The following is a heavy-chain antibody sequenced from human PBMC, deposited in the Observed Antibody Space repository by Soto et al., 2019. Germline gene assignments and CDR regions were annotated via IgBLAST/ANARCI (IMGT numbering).Heavy chain of an antibody. CDR3: ARGRYGDC. CDR2: ISAHNGNT. V-gene: IGHV1-18*01. CDR1: GYAFTTYG. J-gene: IGHJ4*02. D-gene: IGHD1-1*01. Sequence: QVHLVQSGAEGKKPGASVKVSCQGSGYAFTTYGITWVRQAPGQGLEWMGWISAHNGNTNYARKLQGRVTVTRDTSTSTAYMELRSLRYDDTAVYYCARGRYGDCWGQGALVTVSS.